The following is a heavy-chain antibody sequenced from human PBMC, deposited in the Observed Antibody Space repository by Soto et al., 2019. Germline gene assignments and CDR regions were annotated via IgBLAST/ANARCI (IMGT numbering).Heavy chain of an antibody. CDR3: TTGVAINY. CDR1: EFSVGNAW. V-gene: IGHV3-15*01. Sequence: GGSLRLSCAASEFSVGNAWMRWVRQAPGKGLEWVGRIKSETDGGTTDYAAPVKGRFTISRDDSKNTLYLQMNSLKTEDTAVYYCTTGVAINYWGQGTLVTVSS. J-gene: IGHJ4*02. CDR2: IKSETDGGTT.